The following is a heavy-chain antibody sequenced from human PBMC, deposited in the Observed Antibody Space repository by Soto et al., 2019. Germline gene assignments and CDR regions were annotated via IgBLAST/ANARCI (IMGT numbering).Heavy chain of an antibody. J-gene: IGHJ4*02. V-gene: IGHV4-31*03. CDR3: ARGVLH. CDR2: IYYSGST. Sequence: QVQLQESGPGLVKPSQTLSLTCTVSGGSISSGGYYWSWIRQHPGKGLEWIGSIYYSGSTYYNPSPXGXXTISVDTSKNQFSLKLSSVPAADTAVYYCARGVLHWGQGPLVTVSS. D-gene: IGHD3-16*01. CDR1: GGSISSGGYY.